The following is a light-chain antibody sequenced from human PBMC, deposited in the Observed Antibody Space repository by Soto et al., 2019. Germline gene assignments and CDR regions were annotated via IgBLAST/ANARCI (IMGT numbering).Light chain of an antibody. CDR3: QQSFSTPWT. J-gene: IGKJ1*01. CDR1: QSISSY. CDR2: GAS. Sequence: DIQMTQSPSSLSASVGDRVTITCRASQSISSYLNWYQQKQGKAPKLLIYGASSLQSGVPSRFTGSRSGADFTLTISSLQPEDFATYYCQQSFSTPWTFGQGTEVDI. V-gene: IGKV1-39*01.